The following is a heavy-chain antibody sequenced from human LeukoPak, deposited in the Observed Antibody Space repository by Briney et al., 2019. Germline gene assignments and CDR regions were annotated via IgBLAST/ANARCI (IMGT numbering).Heavy chain of an antibody. CDR3: ASLSPLYYDSSGYSY. J-gene: IGHJ4*02. Sequence: PRGSLRLSCAASGFTVSSNYMSWVRQAPGKGLERVSVIYSGDSTYYADSVKGRFTISRDNSKNTLYLQMNSLRAEDTAVYYCASLSPLYYDSSGYSYWGQGTLVTVSS. V-gene: IGHV3-53*01. CDR2: IYSGDST. D-gene: IGHD3-22*01. CDR1: GFTVSSNY.